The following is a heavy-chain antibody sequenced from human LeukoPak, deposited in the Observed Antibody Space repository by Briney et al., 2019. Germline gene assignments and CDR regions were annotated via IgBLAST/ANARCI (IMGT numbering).Heavy chain of an antibody. CDR1: GFTFDDYA. J-gene: IGHJ6*02. V-gene: IGHV3-9*01. CDR3: VKDSTPQGFFYGMDV. CDR2: IRWNSGRI. D-gene: IGHD3-10*01. Sequence: TGGSLRLSCAASGFTFDDYAMHWVRQAPGKGLEWVSGIRWNSGRIGYADSVQGRFTVSRDNAKNSLYLQMNSLRVEDTAMYYCVKDSTPQGFFYGMDVWGQGTTVTVSS.